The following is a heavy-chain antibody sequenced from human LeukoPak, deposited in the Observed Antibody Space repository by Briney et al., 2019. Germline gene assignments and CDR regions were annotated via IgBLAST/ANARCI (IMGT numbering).Heavy chain of an antibody. J-gene: IGHJ3*02. CDR1: ADSFIRYY. D-gene: IGHD5-12*01. V-gene: IGHV5-51*01. CDR2: RYYSGCNT. Sequence: SADSFIRYYIWWLLQKPGGWLQGMVIRYYSGCNTNYNPSLQGQVTMSADKSNSTVYLQLSTVKASDTAMYYCARAVSTRGYLVETDAFEIWGQGTMVTVSS. CDR3: ARAVSTRGYLVETDAFEI.